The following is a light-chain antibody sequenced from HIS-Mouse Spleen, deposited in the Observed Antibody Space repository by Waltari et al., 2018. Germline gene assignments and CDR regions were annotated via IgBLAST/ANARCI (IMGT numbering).Light chain of an antibody. CDR2: EDS. CDR3: YSTDSSGNHRV. J-gene: IGLJ2*01. Sequence: SYELTQPPSVSVSPGQTARITCSGDALPKKYAYWYQQKSGRAPVLVIYEDSKRPSGIPERFSGSSSGTMATWTISGAQVEDEADYYCYSTDSSGNHRVFGGGTKLTVL. CDR1: ALPKKY. V-gene: IGLV3-10*01.